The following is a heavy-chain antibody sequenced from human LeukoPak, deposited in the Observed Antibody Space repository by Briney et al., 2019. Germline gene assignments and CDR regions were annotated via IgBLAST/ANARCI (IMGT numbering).Heavy chain of an antibody. CDR3: ARAEDIVATLWYFDL. CDR2: IYNDGRT. CDR1: GFTVSANY. Sequence: GGSLRLSCSASGFTVSANYMGWVRQAPGKGLEYVSLIYNDGRTYYTDSVKGRFTISRDNAKKSLYLQMNSLRVEDTAVYYCARAEDIVATLWYFDLWGRGTLVTVSS. D-gene: IGHD5-12*01. V-gene: IGHV3-53*01. J-gene: IGHJ2*01.